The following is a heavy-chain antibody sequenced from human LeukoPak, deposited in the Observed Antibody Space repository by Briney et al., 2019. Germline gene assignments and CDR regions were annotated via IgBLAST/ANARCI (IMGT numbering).Heavy chain of an antibody. D-gene: IGHD1-7*01. Sequence: SETLSLTCTVSGGSISSYYWSWIRQPPGKGLEWIGYIYYSRSTKYNPSLKSRVTILVDMSKNQFSLKLSYVTAADTAVYYCARAPPGELTFDYWGQGALVTVSS. J-gene: IGHJ4*02. CDR3: ARAPPGELTFDY. CDR1: GGSISSYY. V-gene: IGHV4-59*01. CDR2: IYYSRST.